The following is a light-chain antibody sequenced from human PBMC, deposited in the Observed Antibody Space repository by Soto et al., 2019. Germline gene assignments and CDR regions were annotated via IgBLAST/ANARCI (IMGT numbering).Light chain of an antibody. Sequence: QSVLTHPTSVSGSPAQSITISCTGNHNDIGTYDYVSWYQQHPGRAPRLLIYGVTTRPSGISDRFSASKSGLTASLTISGLQPEDEADYYCSSFTSNRIYVFGPGT. CDR2: GVT. CDR3: SSFTSNRIYV. V-gene: IGLV2-14*03. CDR1: HNDIGTYDY. J-gene: IGLJ1*01.